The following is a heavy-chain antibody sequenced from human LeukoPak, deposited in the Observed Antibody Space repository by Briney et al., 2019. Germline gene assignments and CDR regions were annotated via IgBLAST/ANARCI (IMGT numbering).Heavy chain of an antibody. J-gene: IGHJ2*01. Sequence: ASVKVSCKASGYTFTSYGITWVRQAPGQGLEWMGWISPYNGNTNYAQKFQGRVTMTTDTSTRTAYMELRSLRSDDTAVYCCARYGKRYGSYFDLWGRGTLVTVSS. D-gene: IGHD5-24*01. CDR2: ISPYNGNT. V-gene: IGHV1-18*01. CDR1: GYTFTSYG. CDR3: ARYGKRYGSYFDL.